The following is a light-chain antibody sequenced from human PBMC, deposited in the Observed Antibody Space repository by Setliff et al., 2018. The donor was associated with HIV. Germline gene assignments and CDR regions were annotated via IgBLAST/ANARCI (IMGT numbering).Light chain of an antibody. CDR3: SSYTSDSALG. J-gene: IGLJ3*02. CDR2: AVS. CDR1: DSEVHGYNY. Sequence: QSVLTQPASVSWSPGQSITISCTGTDSEVHGYNYVSWYVSWYQQHPGKAPKLMIYAVSNRPSGVSNRFSGSTSGNTASLTISGLQAEDEADYYCSSYTSDSALGFGGGTKVTV. V-gene: IGLV2-14*01.